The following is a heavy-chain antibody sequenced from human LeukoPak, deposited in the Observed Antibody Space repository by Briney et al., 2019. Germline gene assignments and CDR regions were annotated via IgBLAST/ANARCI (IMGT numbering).Heavy chain of an antibody. Sequence: GESLKISCTGSGYNFASYWIVWVRQMPGKGLEYMGIIYPGDSDTRYSPSFQGQVTISADKSISTAYLQWSSLKASDTAIYYCARHMGEGFFGYWGQGTLVTVSS. CDR3: ARHMGEGFFGY. CDR2: IYPGDSDT. D-gene: IGHD1-26*01. V-gene: IGHV5-51*01. CDR1: GYNFASYW. J-gene: IGHJ4*02.